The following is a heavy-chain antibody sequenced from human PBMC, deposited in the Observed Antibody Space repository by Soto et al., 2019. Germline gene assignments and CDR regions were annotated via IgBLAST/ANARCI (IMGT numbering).Heavy chain of an antibody. J-gene: IGHJ4*02. CDR2: ISGSGGST. V-gene: IGHV3-23*01. CDR3: AKERLLEWLFPFDY. D-gene: IGHD3-3*01. Sequence: GGSLRLSCAASGLTFSSYAMSWVRQAPGKGLEWVSAISGSGGSTYYADSVKGRFTISRDNSKNTLYLQMNSLRAEDTAVYFCAKERLLEWLFPFDYWGQVTLVTVSS. CDR1: GLTFSSYA.